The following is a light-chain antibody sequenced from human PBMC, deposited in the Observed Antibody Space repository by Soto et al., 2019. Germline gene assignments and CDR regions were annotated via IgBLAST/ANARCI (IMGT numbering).Light chain of an antibody. V-gene: IGLV2-14*01. CDR1: STDVGSYNY. Sequence: QSALTQPASVSGSPGQSITISCTGTSTDVGSYNYVSWYQQHPGKAPKLMICEVSNRPSGVSNRFSGSKSVNSASLTISGLQAEDEADYYCSSYTSSSTFVFGTGTKVTVL. CDR3: SSYTSSSTFV. J-gene: IGLJ1*01. CDR2: EVS.